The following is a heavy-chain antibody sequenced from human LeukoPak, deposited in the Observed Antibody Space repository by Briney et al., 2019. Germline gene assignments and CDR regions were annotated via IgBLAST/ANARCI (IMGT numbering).Heavy chain of an antibody. D-gene: IGHD3-9*01. Sequence: PGGSLRLSCAASGLTFSTYAMHWVRQAPGKGLEWVAVISYDGSNKYYADSVKGRFTISRDNSKNTLYLQMNGLRTEDTAVYYCARSGRYFDWLLSPDWGQGTLVTVSS. V-gene: IGHV3-30-3*01. CDR1: GLTFSTYA. J-gene: IGHJ4*02. CDR3: ARSGRYFDWLLSPD. CDR2: ISYDGSNK.